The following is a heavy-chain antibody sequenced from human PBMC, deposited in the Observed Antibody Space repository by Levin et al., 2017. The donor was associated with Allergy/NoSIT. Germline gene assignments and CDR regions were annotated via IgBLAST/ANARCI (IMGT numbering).Heavy chain of an antibody. Sequence: GGSLRLSCQASGYSFASFWFGWVRQRPGKGLEWMGLIFPRDSDTRVSPSFQGQIIMSVDKSISTAYLQWTSLKASDSAMYYCARRDSDGSNSFYYWGQGTLVTVSP. J-gene: IGHJ4*02. CDR3: ARRDSDGSNSFYY. V-gene: IGHV5-51*01. CDR1: GYSFASFW. D-gene: IGHD4-23*01. CDR2: IFPRDSDT.